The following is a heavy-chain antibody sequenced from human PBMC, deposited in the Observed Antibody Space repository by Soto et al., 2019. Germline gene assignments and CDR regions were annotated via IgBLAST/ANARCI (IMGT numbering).Heavy chain of an antibody. CDR2: ISGSGGST. V-gene: IGHV3-23*01. CDR1: VFTFSSYA. CDR3: ARIPGIAVAELDL. J-gene: IGHJ2*01. D-gene: IGHD6-19*01. Sequence: PGWSLRLSCASSVFTFSSYAMSWVRQAPGKGLEWVSAISGSGGSTYYAGSVKGRFTISRDNSKNTLYLQMNSLRAEDTAVYYCARIPGIAVAELDLWGRGTLVTVSS.